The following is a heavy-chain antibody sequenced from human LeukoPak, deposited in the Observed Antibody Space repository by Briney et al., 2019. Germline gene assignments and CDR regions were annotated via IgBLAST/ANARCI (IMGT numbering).Heavy chain of an antibody. J-gene: IGHJ4*02. D-gene: IGHD3-9*01. CDR1: GGSISIYY. CDR2: IYNSGST. CDR3: ARVVVYDILTEGYSFDY. Sequence: SETLSLTCTVSGGSISIYYWNWIRQSPGKVLEWIGSIYNSGSTTYNPSLKSRVTISVDRSKNQFSLKLSSVTAADTAVYYCARVVVYDILTEGYSFDYWGQGTLVTVSS. V-gene: IGHV4-59*12.